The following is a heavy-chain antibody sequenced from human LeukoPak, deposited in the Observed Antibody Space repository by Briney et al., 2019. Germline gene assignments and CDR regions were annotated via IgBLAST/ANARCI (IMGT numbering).Heavy chain of an antibody. Sequence: GGSLRLSCAASGFTVSSNYMSWVRQAPGKGLEWVSAISGSGGSTYYADSVKGRFTISRDNSKNTLYLQMNSLRAEDTAVYYCAKDPAGATTSSFDYWGQGTLVTVSS. D-gene: IGHD1-26*01. J-gene: IGHJ4*02. CDR3: AKDPAGATTSSFDY. CDR2: ISGSGGST. CDR1: GFTVSSNY. V-gene: IGHV3-23*01.